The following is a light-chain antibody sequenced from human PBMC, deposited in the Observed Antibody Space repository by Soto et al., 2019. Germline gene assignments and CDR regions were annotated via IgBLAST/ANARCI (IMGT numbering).Light chain of an antibody. CDR3: SSHTSTSTLV. CDR2: EVS. Sequence: QSALAQPASVSGSPGQSITISCTGTNSDDGGYNYVSWYQQHPGKAPKLLIYEVSYRPSGVSNRFSGSQSGNTASLTISGLQAEDEADYFCSSHTSTSTLVFGGGTKVTVL. V-gene: IGLV2-14*01. CDR1: NSDDGGYNY. J-gene: IGLJ2*01.